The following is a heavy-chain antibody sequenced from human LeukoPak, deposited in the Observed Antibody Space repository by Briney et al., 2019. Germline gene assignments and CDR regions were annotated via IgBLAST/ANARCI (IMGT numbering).Heavy chain of an antibody. D-gene: IGHD6-13*01. V-gene: IGHV3-64*01. J-gene: IGHJ4*02. CDR2: ISSNGGST. Sequence: GSLRLSCAASGFTFSSYAMHWVRQAPGKGLEYVSAISSNGGSTYYANSVKGRFTISRDNSKNTLYLQMGSLRAEDMAVYYCATGYSSSVSRNGPLDYWGQGTLVTVSS. CDR1: GFTFSSYA. CDR3: ATGYSSSVSRNGPLDY.